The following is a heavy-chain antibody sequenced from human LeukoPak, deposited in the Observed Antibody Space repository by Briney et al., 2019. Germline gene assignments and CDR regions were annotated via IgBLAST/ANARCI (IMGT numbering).Heavy chain of an antibody. CDR3: ARGSRLTKPYYYYYYMDV. CDR1: GGSFSGYY. CDR2: INHSGST. J-gene: IGHJ6*03. D-gene: IGHD2-8*01. Sequence: SETLSLTCAVYGGSFSGYYWSWIRQPPGKGLEWIGEINHSGSTNYNPSLKSRVTISVDTSKNQFSLKLSSVTAADTAVYYCARGSRLTKPYYYYYYMDVWGKGTPVTVSS. V-gene: IGHV4-34*01.